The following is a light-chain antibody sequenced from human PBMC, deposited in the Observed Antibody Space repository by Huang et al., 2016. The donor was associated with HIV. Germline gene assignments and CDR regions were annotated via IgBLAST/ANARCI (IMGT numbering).Light chain of an antibody. CDR1: QSVSTN. Sequence: EIVLTQSPVTLSLSPGDRATLSCRASQSVSTNLAWYQQKPGQAPRLLIYDASSRASGIPAWFSSRGAGTDFTLTISSLEPEDFAIYYCQQRSNWPPLTFGGGTKVEMK. CDR3: QQRSNWPPLT. V-gene: IGKV3-11*01. J-gene: IGKJ4*01. CDR2: DAS.